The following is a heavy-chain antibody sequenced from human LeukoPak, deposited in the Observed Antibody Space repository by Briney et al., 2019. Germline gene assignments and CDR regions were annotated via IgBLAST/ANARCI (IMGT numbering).Heavy chain of an antibody. CDR2: IYYSGAT. D-gene: IGHD3-3*01. J-gene: IGHJ4*02. V-gene: IGHV4-39*01. CDR1: GDSISTSTYY. CDR3: ARLLPEGQFDY. Sequence: PSETLSLTCIVSGDSISTSTYYWGWVRQPPGKRLEWIGTIYYSGATYSNPSLMSRVTVSVDTTKSQFSLNLTSVTAADTAVYYCARLLPEGQFDYWGQGTLVTVSS.